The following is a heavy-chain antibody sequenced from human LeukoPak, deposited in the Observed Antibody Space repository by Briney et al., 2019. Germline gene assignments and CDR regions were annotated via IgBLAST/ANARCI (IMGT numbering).Heavy chain of an antibody. D-gene: IGHD3-22*01. J-gene: IGHJ3*02. CDR1: GGSISSYY. V-gene: IGHV4-59*01. Sequence: PSETLSLTCTVSGGSISSYYWSWIRQPPEKGLEWIGYIYYSGSTNYNPSLKSRVTISVDTSKNQFSLKLSSVTAADTAVYYCAREGWYYYDSSGENAFDIWGQGTMVTVSS. CDR2: IYYSGST. CDR3: AREGWYYYDSSGENAFDI.